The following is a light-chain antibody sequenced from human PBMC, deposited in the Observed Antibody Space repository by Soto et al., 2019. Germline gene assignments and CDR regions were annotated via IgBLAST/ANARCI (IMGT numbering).Light chain of an antibody. Sequence: TQSPDTLSLSTGERATLSCRASQSVTSNYLAWYQQKPGQAPRLLIYGASTRATGIPARFSGSGSGTEFTLTIRSLQSEDFVVYYCQQYNNWPPWTFGQGTKVDI. CDR3: QQYNNWPPWT. CDR1: QSVTSN. CDR2: GAS. V-gene: IGKV3-15*01. J-gene: IGKJ1*01.